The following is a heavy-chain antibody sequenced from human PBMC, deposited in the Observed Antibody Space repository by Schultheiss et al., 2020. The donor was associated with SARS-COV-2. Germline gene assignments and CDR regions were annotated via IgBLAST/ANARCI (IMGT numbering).Heavy chain of an antibody. V-gene: IGHV1-2*06. Sequence: ASVKVSCKASGYTFTGYYMHWVRQAPGQGLEWMGRINPNSGNTGYAQKFQGRVTMTRDTSISTAYMELSRLRSEDTAVYYCATYGSGSINFPRPWGQGTLVTVSS. J-gene: IGHJ5*02. D-gene: IGHD3-10*01. CDR3: ATYGSGSINFPRP. CDR2: INPNSGNT. CDR1: GYTFTGYY.